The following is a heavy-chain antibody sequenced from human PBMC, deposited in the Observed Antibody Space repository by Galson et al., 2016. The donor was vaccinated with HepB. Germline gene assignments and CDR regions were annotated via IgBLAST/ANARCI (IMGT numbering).Heavy chain of an antibody. J-gene: IGHJ4*02. CDR2: DSVHGGRK. V-gene: IGHV3-30*18. D-gene: IGHD2/OR15-2a*01. CDR1: GFTFSGYG. Sequence: SLRLSCAASGFTFSGYGMHWVRQAPGKGLEWVAADSVHGGRKFYADSVKGRFIISRDNSNNMLFLQMNSLRADDTAVYYCAKRHEYCPPVGCSVDSWGQGTLVSVSS. CDR3: AKRHEYCPPVGCSVDS.